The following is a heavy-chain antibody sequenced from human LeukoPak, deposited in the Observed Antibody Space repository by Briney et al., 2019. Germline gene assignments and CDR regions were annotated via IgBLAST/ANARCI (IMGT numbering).Heavy chain of an antibody. CDR3: ARENAAGSYST. CDR2: ISYDGSNK. J-gene: IGHJ5*02. CDR1: GFTFSSYA. V-gene: IGHV3-30-3*01. Sequence: GRSLRLSCAASGFTFSSYAMHWVRQAPGKGLEWVAVISYDGSNKYYADSVKGRFTISRDNSKNTLYLQMNSLRAEDTAVYYCARENAAGSYSTWGQGTLVTVPS. D-gene: IGHD1-26*01.